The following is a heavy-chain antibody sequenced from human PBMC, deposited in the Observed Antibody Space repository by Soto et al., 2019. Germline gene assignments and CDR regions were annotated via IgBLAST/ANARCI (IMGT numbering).Heavy chain of an antibody. CDR2: INPILSMS. D-gene: IGHD5-18*01. Sequence: QVQLVQSGAEVKKPGSSVRVSCKASGDTFTFYSINWVRQAPGLGLEWMGRINPILSMSNYAQRFQGRVTMTADKSTSTAYMELSRQRSKNTAMYYSASSSGSRYRGFDYLGKGALVTVSS. J-gene: IGHJ4*02. CDR3: ASSSGSRYRGFDY. CDR1: GDTFTFYS. V-gene: IGHV1-69*02.